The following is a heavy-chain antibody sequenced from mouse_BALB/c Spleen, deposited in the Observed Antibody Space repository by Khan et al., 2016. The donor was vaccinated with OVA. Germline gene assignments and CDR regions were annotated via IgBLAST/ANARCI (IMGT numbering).Heavy chain of an antibody. CDR3: ARAFYYGSWFAY. Sequence: VELVESGPDLVAPSQTLSITCTVSGFSLTSYGVHWVRQPPGKGLEWLGVIWAGGSTNHNSALMSRLSISKDNSKSQVFLKMDSLQTDDTAMYYCARAFYYGSWFAYWGQGTLVTVSA. D-gene: IGHD1-1*01. CDR2: IWAGGST. CDR1: GFSLTSYG. J-gene: IGHJ3*01. V-gene: IGHV2-9*02.